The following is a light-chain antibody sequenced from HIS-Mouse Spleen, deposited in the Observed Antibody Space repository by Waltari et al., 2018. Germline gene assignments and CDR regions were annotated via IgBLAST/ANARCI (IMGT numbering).Light chain of an antibody. V-gene: IGLV2-14*01. CDR1: SSDVGGYNY. J-gene: IGLJ3*02. CDR2: EVS. CDR3: SSYTSSSTWV. Sequence: QSALTQPASVSGSPGQSLPISCTGTSSDVGGYNYVPWYQQPPGKAPKLMIYEVSNRPSGVSNRFSGSKSGNTASLTISGLQAEDEADYYCSSYTSSSTWVFGGGTKLTVL.